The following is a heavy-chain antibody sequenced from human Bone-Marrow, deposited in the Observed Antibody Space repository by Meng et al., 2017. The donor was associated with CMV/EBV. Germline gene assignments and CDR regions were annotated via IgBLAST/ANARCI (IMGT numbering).Heavy chain of an antibody. D-gene: IGHD6-19*01. V-gene: IGHV3-15*01. CDR1: GFTFSNAR. CDR3: TTGLGGPQLDY. CDR2: IKSKTDGGTT. Sequence: GGSLRLSCAASGFTFSNARMSWVRQAPGKGLEWVGRIKSKTDGGTTDYAAPVKGRFTISRDDSKNTLYLQMNSLKTDDTAVYYCTTGLGGPQLDYWGQGTLVTVSS. J-gene: IGHJ4*02.